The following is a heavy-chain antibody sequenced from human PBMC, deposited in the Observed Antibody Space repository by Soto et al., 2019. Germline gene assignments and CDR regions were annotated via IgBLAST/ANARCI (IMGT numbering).Heavy chain of an antibody. CDR3: ARPYTHRWRFDSFDI. Sequence: QVQLVQSGAEVKKPGASVKVSCKASGYTFTSYGISWVRQAPGQGLEWMGWVSPYNGNTNYAQKVQGRVTMPSDTSTSTAYMELRSLKSDDTAVYYCARPYTHRWRFDSFDIWGQGTMVTVSS. D-gene: IGHD3-16*01. CDR1: GYTFTSYG. J-gene: IGHJ3*02. V-gene: IGHV1-18*01. CDR2: VSPYNGNT.